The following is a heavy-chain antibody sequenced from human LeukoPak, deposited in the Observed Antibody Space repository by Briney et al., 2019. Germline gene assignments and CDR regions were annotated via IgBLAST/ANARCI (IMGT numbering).Heavy chain of an antibody. J-gene: IGHJ6*02. CDR2: ISGNGGNT. Sequence: PGGSLRLSCAASAFTFSNYAMSWVRQAPGKGLEWASGISGNGGNTYYADSVKGRFTISRDNSKNTLYLQMNSLRAEDTGVYYCASGSGTCYSSYYYYGMDVWGQGTTVTVSS. CDR3: ASGSGTCYSSYYYYGMDV. CDR1: AFTFSNYA. D-gene: IGHD2-15*01. V-gene: IGHV3-23*01.